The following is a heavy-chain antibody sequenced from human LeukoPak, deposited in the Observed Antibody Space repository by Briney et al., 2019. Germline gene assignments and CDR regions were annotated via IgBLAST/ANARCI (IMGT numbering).Heavy chain of an antibody. V-gene: IGHV1-2*02. CDR1: GYTFTGYY. Sequence: ASVKVSCKASGYTFTGYYMHWVRQAPGQGLECMGWINPNSGGTNYAQKFQGRVTMTRDTSISTAYMELSRLRSDDTAVYYCAREQKDIVVVGGFDYWGQGTLVTVSS. J-gene: IGHJ4*02. CDR3: AREQKDIVVVGGFDY. D-gene: IGHD2-15*01. CDR2: INPNSGGT.